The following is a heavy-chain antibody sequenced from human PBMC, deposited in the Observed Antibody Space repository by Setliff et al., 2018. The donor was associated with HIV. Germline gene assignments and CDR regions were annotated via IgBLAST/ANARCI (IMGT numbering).Heavy chain of an antibody. CDR1: GSPISSHY. Sequence: SETLSLTCNVSGSPISSHYWTWIRQPPGKGLEWIGYIYYSGSTTYNPSLKSRVAISVDTSKNQFSLKVNSVTAVDTAVYYCARGARRYNYGYWFYHGMDVWGQGTTVTVSS. D-gene: IGHD5-18*01. CDR2: IYYSGST. CDR3: ARGARRYNYGYWFYHGMDV. J-gene: IGHJ6*02. V-gene: IGHV4-59*11.